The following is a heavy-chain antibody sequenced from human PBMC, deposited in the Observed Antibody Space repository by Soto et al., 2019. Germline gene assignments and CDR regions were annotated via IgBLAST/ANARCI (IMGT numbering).Heavy chain of an antibody. D-gene: IGHD3-22*01. Sequence: GGSLRLSCAASGFTFSSYGMHWVCQAPGKGLEWVAVISYDGSNKYYADSVKGRFTISRDNSKNTLYLQMNSLRAEDTAVYYCAKEAHYDSSGYYYARIRPYYYYYGMDVWGQGTTVTVSS. CDR2: ISYDGSNK. V-gene: IGHV3-30*18. J-gene: IGHJ6*02. CDR3: AKEAHYDSSGYYYARIRPYYYYYGMDV. CDR1: GFTFSSYG.